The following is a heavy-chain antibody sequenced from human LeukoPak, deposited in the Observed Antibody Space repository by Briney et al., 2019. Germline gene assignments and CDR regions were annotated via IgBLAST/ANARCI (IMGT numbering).Heavy chain of an antibody. CDR2: IYYSGCT. CDR3: ARSFTTTSYASLDY. CDR1: GGSISTYY. V-gene: IGHV4-59*01. Sequence: PSETLSLTCTVSGGSISTYYWSWIRQPPGKGLEWIGYIYYSGCTNYNPSLQSRVTISLDTSKNQFSLKLNSLTAADPAMYYCARSFTTTSYASLDYWGQETLVTVSS. D-gene: IGHD2/OR15-2a*01. J-gene: IGHJ4*02.